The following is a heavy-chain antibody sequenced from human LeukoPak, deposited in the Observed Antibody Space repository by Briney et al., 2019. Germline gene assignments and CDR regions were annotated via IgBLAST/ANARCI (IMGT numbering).Heavy chain of an antibody. Sequence: PGGSLRLSCAASGFTFSSYSMKWVRQTPGKGLEWVSSISRSSSDIYYADSVKGRFTISRDNAKNSLYLQMNSLRVEDTAVYYCARAMAELSAYFDYWGQGTVVTVSS. V-gene: IGHV3-21*01. CDR2: ISRSSSDI. CDR3: ARAMAELSAYFDY. CDR1: GFTFSSYS. J-gene: IGHJ4*02. D-gene: IGHD3-16*02.